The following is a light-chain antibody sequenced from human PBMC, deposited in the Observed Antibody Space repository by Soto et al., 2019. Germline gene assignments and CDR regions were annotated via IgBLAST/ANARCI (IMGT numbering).Light chain of an antibody. V-gene: IGKV1-39*01. Sequence: DIQMNQSPSSLSASVGDRVTITCRASQSISGYLSWYYQRPGKAPKLLISAASTLQSGVPSRFSGSGSGTDFTLTISSLQPEDSATYYCRQSYTVPYTFGQGTKLEVK. J-gene: IGKJ2*01. CDR2: AAS. CDR1: QSISGY. CDR3: RQSYTVPYT.